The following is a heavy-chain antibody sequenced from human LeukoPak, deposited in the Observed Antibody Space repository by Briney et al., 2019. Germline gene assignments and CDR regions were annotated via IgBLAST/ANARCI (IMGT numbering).Heavy chain of an antibody. CDR1: GGTFSTYA. D-gene: IGHD3-16*02. Sequence: ASVKVSCKTSGGTFSTYAITWVRQAPGQGLKWMGGIIPIFGTVNYAQKFQGRVTISADESTSTAYMELSSLRSEDTAVYYCARTSRSLNYYYYYMDVWGKGTTVTVSS. CDR2: IIPIFGTV. J-gene: IGHJ6*03. CDR3: ARTSRSLNYYYYYMDV. V-gene: IGHV1-69*01.